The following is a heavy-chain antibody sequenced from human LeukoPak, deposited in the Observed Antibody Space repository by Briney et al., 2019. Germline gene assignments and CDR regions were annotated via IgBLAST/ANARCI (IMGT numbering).Heavy chain of an antibody. CDR1: GYTFTSYY. D-gene: IGHD2-15*01. Sequence: ASVKVSCKASGYTFTSYYMHRVRQAPGQGLEWMGIINPSGGSTSYAQKFQGRVTMTRDTSTSTVYMELSSLRSEDTAVYYCARAGHRDCSGGSCYYHWGQGTLVTVSS. CDR3: ARAGHRDCSGGSCYYH. CDR2: INPSGGST. V-gene: IGHV1-46*01. J-gene: IGHJ5*02.